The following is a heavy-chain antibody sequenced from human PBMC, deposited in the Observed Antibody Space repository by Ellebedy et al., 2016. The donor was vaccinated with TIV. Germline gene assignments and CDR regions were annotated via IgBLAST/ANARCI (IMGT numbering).Heavy chain of an antibody. D-gene: IGHD6-13*01. CDR1: GGTFSSYA. CDR3: ARAPWRREQQLGKYYYYGMDV. Sequence: SVKVSXXASGGTFSSYAISWVRQAPGQGLEWMGGIIPIFGTANYAQKFQGRVTITADESTSTAYMELSSLRSEDTAVYYCARAPWRREQQLGKYYYYGMDVWGQGTTVTVSS. CDR2: IIPIFGTA. J-gene: IGHJ6*02. V-gene: IGHV1-69*13.